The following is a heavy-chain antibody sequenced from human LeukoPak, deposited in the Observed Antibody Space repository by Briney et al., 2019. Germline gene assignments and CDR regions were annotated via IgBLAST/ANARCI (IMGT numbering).Heavy chain of an antibody. D-gene: IGHD6-19*01. CDR3: ARITSGSGYYFDY. Sequence: QTLSLTCAISGDSVSSNSAAWHWIRQSPSRGLEWLGRTRYRSKWYNDYAVSVKSRITISPDTSKNQFSLQLNSVTPEDTAVYYCARITSGSGYYFDYWGQGTLVTVSS. CDR2: TRYRSKWYN. V-gene: IGHV6-1*01. CDR1: GDSVSSNSAA. J-gene: IGHJ4*02.